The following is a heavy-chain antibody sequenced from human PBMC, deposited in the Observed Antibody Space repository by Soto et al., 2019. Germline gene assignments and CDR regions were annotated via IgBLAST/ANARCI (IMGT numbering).Heavy chain of an antibody. J-gene: IGHJ4*02. CDR2: INAGNGNT. D-gene: IGHD6-19*01. CDR1: GYTFTSYA. V-gene: IGHV1-3*01. Sequence: ASVKVSCKASGYTFTSYAMHWVRQAPGQRLEWMGWINAGNGNTKYSQKFQGRVTITRDTSASTAYMELSSPRSEDTAVYYCARFLAVAGSMDYWGQGTLVTVSS. CDR3: ARFLAVAGSMDY.